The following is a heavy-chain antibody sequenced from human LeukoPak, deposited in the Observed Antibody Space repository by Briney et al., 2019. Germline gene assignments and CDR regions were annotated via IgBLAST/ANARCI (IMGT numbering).Heavy chain of an antibody. CDR2: IRYDGSNK. V-gene: IGHV3-30*02. CDR3: AKQVVPAAITYFDY. CDR1: GFTFSSYG. Sequence: GGPLRLSXAASGFTFSSYGMHWVRQAPGKGLEWVAFIRYDGSNKYYADSVKGRFTISRDNSKNTLYLQMNSLRAEDTAVYYCAKQVVPAAITYFDYWGQGTLVTVSS. D-gene: IGHD2-2*02. J-gene: IGHJ4*02.